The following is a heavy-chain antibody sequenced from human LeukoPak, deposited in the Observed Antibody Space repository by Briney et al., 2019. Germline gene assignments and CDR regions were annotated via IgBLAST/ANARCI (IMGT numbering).Heavy chain of an antibody. D-gene: IGHD3-9*01. Sequence: GGSLRLSCAASGFTFDDYAMHWVRQAPGKGLEWVSGISWNSGSIGYADSVKGRFTISRDNAKNSLYLQMNSLRAEDTALYYCAKVGLRYFDWLLYDYWGQGTLVTVSS. V-gene: IGHV3-9*01. CDR1: GFTFDDYA. CDR2: ISWNSGSI. CDR3: AKVGLRYFDWLLYDY. J-gene: IGHJ4*02.